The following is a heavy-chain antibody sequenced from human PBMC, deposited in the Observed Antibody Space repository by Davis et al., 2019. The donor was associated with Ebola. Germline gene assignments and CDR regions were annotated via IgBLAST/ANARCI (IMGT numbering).Heavy chain of an antibody. Sequence: ASVKVSCKASGYTFTSYAMHWVRQAPGQRLEWMGWINAGNGNTKYSQKFQGRVTMTRDTSTSTVYMELSSLRSEDTAVYYCARRHSSGWSRFFDYWGQGTLVTVSS. D-gene: IGHD6-19*01. J-gene: IGHJ4*02. CDR1: GYTFTSYA. CDR2: INAGNGNT. V-gene: IGHV1-3*01. CDR3: ARRHSSGWSRFFDY.